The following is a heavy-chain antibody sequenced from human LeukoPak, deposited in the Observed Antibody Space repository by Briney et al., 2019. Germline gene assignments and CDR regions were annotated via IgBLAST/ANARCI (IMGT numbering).Heavy chain of an antibody. J-gene: IGHJ4*02. Sequence: SGTLSLTCAVYGGSFSGYYWSWIRQPPGKGLEWIGEINHSGSTNYNPSLKSRVTISVDTSKNQFSLKLSSVTAADTAVYYCARGGRGYSYGHWGQGTLVTVSS. D-gene: IGHD5-18*01. V-gene: IGHV4-34*01. CDR2: INHSGST. CDR1: GGSFSGYY. CDR3: ARGGRGYSYGH.